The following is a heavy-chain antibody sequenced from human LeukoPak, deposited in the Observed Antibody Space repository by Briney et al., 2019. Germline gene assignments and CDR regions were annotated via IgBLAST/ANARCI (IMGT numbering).Heavy chain of an antibody. CDR2: ISYDGSNK. CDR3: ARGNSGSMHEDYFDY. D-gene: IGHD1-26*01. V-gene: IGHV3-30-3*01. J-gene: IGHJ4*02. Sequence: GGSLRLSCAASGFTFSSYAMHWVRQAPGKGLEWVAVISYDGSNKYYADSVKGRFTISRDNSKNTLYLQMNSLRAEDTAVYYCARGNSGSMHEDYFDYWGQGTLVTVSS. CDR1: GFTFSSYA.